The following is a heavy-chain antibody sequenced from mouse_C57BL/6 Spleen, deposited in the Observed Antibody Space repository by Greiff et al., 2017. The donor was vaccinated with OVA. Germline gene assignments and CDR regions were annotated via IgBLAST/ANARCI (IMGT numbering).Heavy chain of an antibody. Sequence: QVQLKQSGAELARPGASVKLSCKASGYTFTSYGISWVKQRTGQGLEWIGEIYPRSGNTYYNEKFKGKATLTADKSSSTAYMELRSLTSEDSAVYFCARSGDYGNSRSSMDYWGQGTSVTVSS. CDR3: ARSGDYGNSRSSMDY. CDR2: IYPRSGNT. CDR1: GYTFTSYG. D-gene: IGHD2-1*01. J-gene: IGHJ4*01. V-gene: IGHV1-81*01.